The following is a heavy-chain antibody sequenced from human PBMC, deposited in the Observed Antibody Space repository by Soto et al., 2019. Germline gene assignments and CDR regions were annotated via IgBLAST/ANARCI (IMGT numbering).Heavy chain of an antibody. CDR1: DSTFSSYS. Sequence: EVQLVESGGGLVKPGESLRLSCVASDSTFSSYSMNWVRQAPGRGLEWVSSISSRSSVIFYAESTRGRFTISRDNAKNSLYLQMNSLRAEDTAVYYCLRGGRGYTKDDTLEIWGQGTMVTVSS. J-gene: IGHJ3*02. V-gene: IGHV3-21*01. CDR2: ISSRSSVI. D-gene: IGHD2-2*02. CDR3: LRGGRGYTKDDTLEI.